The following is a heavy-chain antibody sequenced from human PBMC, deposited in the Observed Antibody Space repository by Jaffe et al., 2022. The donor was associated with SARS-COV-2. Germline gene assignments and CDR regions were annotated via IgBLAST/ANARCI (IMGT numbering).Heavy chain of an antibody. J-gene: IGHJ3*02. CDR1: GFTFSSYS. Sequence: EVQLVESGGGLVKPGGSLRLSCAASGFTFSSYSMNWVRQAPGKGLEWVSSISSSSSYIYYADSVKGRFTISRDNAKNSLYLQMNSLRAEDTAVYYCARDLTSGWYRTPDAFDIWGQGTMVTVSS. V-gene: IGHV3-21*01. CDR2: ISSSSSYI. D-gene: IGHD6-19*01. CDR3: ARDLTSGWYRTPDAFDI.